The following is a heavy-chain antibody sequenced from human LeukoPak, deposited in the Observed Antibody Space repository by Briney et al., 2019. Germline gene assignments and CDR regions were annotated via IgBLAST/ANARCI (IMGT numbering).Heavy chain of an antibody. V-gene: IGHV3-30*18. J-gene: IGHJ4*02. Sequence: GRSLRLSCAASGFTFSSYGMHWFRQAPGKGLEWVAVISYDGSNKYYADSVKGRFTISRDNSKNTLYLQMNSLRAEDTAVYYCAKDLGYCSSTSCPPGGYWGQGTLVTVSS. CDR2: ISYDGSNK. CDR1: GFTFSSYG. CDR3: AKDLGYCSSTSCPPGGY. D-gene: IGHD2-2*01.